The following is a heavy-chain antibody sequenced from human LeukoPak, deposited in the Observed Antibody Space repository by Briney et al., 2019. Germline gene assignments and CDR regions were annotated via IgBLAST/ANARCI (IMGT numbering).Heavy chain of an antibody. CDR2: IRQDGNIK. CDR1: GFPFNSYW. V-gene: IGHV3-7*03. Sequence: GGSLRLSCAASGFPFNSYWMTWVRQAPGKGLQWVANIRQDGNIKYYVDSVKGRFTISRDNAMNSLYLQMNSLRAEDTAIYYCARSVPYGTTWCGRPDLWGQGTLVTVSS. CDR3: ARSVPYGTTWCGRPDL. D-gene: IGHD6-13*01. J-gene: IGHJ4*02.